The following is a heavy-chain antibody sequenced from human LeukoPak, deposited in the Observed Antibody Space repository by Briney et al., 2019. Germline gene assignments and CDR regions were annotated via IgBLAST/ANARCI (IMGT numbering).Heavy chain of an antibody. CDR1: GFTVSNNY. CDR2: INPDGTII. V-gene: IGHV3-74*01. CDR3: AKDLSWNTADR. J-gene: IGHJ5*02. Sequence: GGSLRLSCAASGFTVSNNYMSWVRQAPGKGPVWVSRINPDGTIIDYADSVKGRFSISRDNAKNLLYLQMNGLRADDTAVYYCAKDLSWNTADRWGQGILVTVSS. D-gene: IGHD5-18*01.